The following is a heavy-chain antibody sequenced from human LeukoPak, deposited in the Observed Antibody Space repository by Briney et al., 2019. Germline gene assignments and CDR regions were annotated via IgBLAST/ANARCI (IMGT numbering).Heavy chain of an antibody. V-gene: IGHV1-69*01. CDR1: GGTFSSYA. CDR2: IILIFGTA. Sequence: SVTVSCKASGGTFSSYAISWVRQAPGQGLEWMGGIILIFGTANYAQKFQGRVTITADESTSTAYMELSSLRSEDTAVYYCASGRGYCTNGVCYIVYYYYYGMDVWGQRTTVTVSS. CDR3: ASGRGYCTNGVCYIVYYYYYGMDV. J-gene: IGHJ6*02. D-gene: IGHD2-8*01.